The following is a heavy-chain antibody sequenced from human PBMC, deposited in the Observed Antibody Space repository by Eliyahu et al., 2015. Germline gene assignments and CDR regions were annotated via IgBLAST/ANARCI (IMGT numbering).Heavy chain of an antibody. CDR2: ISYDGSNK. J-gene: IGHJ4*02. CDR3: ARDSDDDCSGGSCYSVPFDY. D-gene: IGHD2-15*01. Sequence: LQAPGKGLEWVAVISYDGSNKYYADSVKGRFTISRDNSKNTLYLQMNSLRAEDTAVYYCARDSDDDCSGGSCYSVPFDYWGQGTLVTVSS. V-gene: IGHV3-30-3*01.